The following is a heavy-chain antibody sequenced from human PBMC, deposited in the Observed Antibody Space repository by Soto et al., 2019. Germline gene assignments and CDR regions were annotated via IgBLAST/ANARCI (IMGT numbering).Heavy chain of an antibody. CDR2: IIPILGIA. V-gene: IGHV1-69*04. CDR3: ARDRAGLGGDYNYWYFDL. Sequence: ASVKVSCKASGGTFSSYTISWVRQAPGQGLEWMGRIIPILGIANYAQKFQGRVTITADKSTSTAYMELSSLRSEDTAVYYCARDRAGLGGDYNYWYFDLWGRGTLVTVSS. J-gene: IGHJ2*01. CDR1: GGTFSSYT. D-gene: IGHD4-17*01.